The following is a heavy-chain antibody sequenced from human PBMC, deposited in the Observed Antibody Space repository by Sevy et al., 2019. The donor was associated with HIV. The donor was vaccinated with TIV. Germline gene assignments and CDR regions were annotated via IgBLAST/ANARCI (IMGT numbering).Heavy chain of an antibody. CDR3: ARGAGFTMVRGVIITGIRYFDY. D-gene: IGHD3-10*01. Sequence: GGSLRLSCAASGFTFSSYAMHWVRQAPGKGLEWVAVISYDGSNKYYADSVKGRFTISRDNSMNTLYLQMNSLRTEDTAVYYCARGAGFTMVRGVIITGIRYFDYWGQGTLVTVSS. CDR2: ISYDGSNK. V-gene: IGHV3-30*04. J-gene: IGHJ4*02. CDR1: GFTFSSYA.